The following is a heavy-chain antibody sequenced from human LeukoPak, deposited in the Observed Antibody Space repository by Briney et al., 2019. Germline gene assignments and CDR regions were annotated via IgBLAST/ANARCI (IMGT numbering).Heavy chain of an antibody. J-gene: IGHJ4*02. CDR1: GGSISSGGYY. CDR3: ARGYSYGLIYYFDY. D-gene: IGHD5-18*01. CDR2: IYYSGST. V-gene: IGHV4-31*03. Sequence: SQTLSLTCTASGGSISSGGYYWSWIRQHPGKGLEWIGYIYYSGSTYYNPSLKSRVTISVDTSKNQFSLKLSSVTAADTAVYYCARGYSYGLIYYFDYWGQGTLVTVSS.